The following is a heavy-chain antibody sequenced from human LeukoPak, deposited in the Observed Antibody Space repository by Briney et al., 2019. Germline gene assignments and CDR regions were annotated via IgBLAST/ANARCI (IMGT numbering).Heavy chain of an antibody. J-gene: IGHJ4*02. CDR1: GFTFSTYG. CDR2: IWYDGSNK. V-gene: IGHV3-33*01. Sequence: PGRSLRLSGAASGFTFSTYGMHWVRQAPGKGLEGVAVIWYDGSNKYYADSVKGRFTIYRDNSKNTLYLQMNSLRAEDTAVYYCARASCGGDCYSFDYWGEGTLVTVSS. D-gene: IGHD2-21*02. CDR3: ARASCGGDCYSFDY.